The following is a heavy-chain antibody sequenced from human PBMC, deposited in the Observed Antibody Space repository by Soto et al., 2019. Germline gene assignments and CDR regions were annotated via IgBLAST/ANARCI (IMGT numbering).Heavy chain of an antibody. J-gene: IGHJ4*02. D-gene: IGHD5-12*01. V-gene: IGHV3-48*03. CDR3: ASWVEMATTTTDY. Sequence: EVQLVESGGGLVQPGGSLRLSCAASGFTFSSYEMNWVRQAPGKGLEWVSYISSSGSTIYYADSVKGRFTISRDNAKNSLYLQMNSLRAEDTAVYYCASWVEMATTTTDYWGQGTLVTVSS. CDR2: ISSSGSTI. CDR1: GFTFSSYE.